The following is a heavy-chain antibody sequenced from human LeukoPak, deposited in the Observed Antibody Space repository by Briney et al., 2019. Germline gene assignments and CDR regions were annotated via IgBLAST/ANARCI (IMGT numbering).Heavy chain of an antibody. J-gene: IGHJ4*02. CDR2: ISSRSSTI. Sequence: PGGSLRLSCAASGFTFSTYSMNWVRQAPRRGLEWVSYISSRSSTIYYADSVKGRFTISRDNAKNTLYLQMNSLRAEDTAVYYCAKDLYGSGSYYRTGAYYFDYWGQGTLVTVSS. CDR3: AKDLYGSGSYYRTGAYYFDY. V-gene: IGHV3-48*01. CDR1: GFTFSTYS. D-gene: IGHD3-10*01.